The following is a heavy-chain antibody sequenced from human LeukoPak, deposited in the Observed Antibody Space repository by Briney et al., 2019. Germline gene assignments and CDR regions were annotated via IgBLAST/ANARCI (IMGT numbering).Heavy chain of an antibody. J-gene: IGHJ3*02. V-gene: IGHV3-21*01. CDR1: GFTFSSYT. CDR3: ARDEDWGGYYRAFDI. Sequence: GGSLRLSCAASGFTFSSYTMNWVRQAPGKGLEWVSSISSSSSHIYYADSVKGRFTISRDNAKNSLYLQMNSLRAEDTAVYYGARDEDWGGYYRAFDIWGQGTMVTVSS. CDR2: ISSSSSHI. D-gene: IGHD3-3*01.